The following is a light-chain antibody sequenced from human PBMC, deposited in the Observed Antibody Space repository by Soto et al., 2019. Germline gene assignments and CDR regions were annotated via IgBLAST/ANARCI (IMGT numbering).Light chain of an antibody. CDR3: QPYNNCPSFT. CDR2: GAS. Sequence: EIVMTQSPATLSVSPGERATLSCRASQRVRSNLAWYQQKPGQAPRLLIYGASTRATGIPARFSGSGSGTEFPLPIISLTPEDFAVYYCQPYNNCPSFTFGPGTKVDIK. CDR1: QRVRSN. V-gene: IGKV3-15*01. J-gene: IGKJ3*01.